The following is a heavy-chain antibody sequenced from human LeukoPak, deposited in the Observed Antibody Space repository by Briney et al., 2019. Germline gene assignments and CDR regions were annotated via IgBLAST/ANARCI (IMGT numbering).Heavy chain of an antibody. CDR2: ISAYNGNT. V-gene: IGHV1-18*01. CDR1: GYTFTSYG. Sequence: GASVKVSCKASGYTFTSYGISWVRQAPGQGLEWMGWISAYNGNTNYAQKLQGRVTMTTDTSTSTAYMELRSLRSDDTAVYYCARSQQLYYYYYYYMDVWGKGTTVTVS. D-gene: IGHD6-13*01. CDR3: ARSQQLYYYYYYYMDV. J-gene: IGHJ6*03.